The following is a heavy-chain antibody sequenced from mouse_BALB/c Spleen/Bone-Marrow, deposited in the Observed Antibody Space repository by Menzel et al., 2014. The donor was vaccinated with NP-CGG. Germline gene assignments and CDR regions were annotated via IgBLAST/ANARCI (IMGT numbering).Heavy chain of an antibody. CDR2: ISSGGST. J-gene: IGHJ3*01. CDR1: GFTFSSYA. V-gene: IGHV5-6-5*01. Sequence: EVHLVESGGGLVKPGGSLKLSCAASGFTFSSYAMSWVRPTPEKRLEWVASISSGGSTSYPDSVKGRFTISRDNARNIRYLQMGSLRSEDAAMDYCARAGTTASAWFAYWGQGTLVTVSA. D-gene: IGHD1-2*01. CDR3: ARAGTTASAWFAY.